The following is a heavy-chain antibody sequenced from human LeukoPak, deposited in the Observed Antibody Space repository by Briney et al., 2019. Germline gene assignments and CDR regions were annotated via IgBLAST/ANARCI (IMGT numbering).Heavy chain of an antibody. J-gene: IGHJ6*02. Sequence: KSSETLSLTCTVSGGSISSYYWSWIRQPPGKGLEWIGYIYYTGSTNYNPSLKSRVTISVDTSKNQFSLKVTSVTAADTAVYYCARHLDVWGQGTTVTVSS. CDR1: GGSISSYY. CDR3: ARHLDV. CDR2: IYYTGST. V-gene: IGHV4-59*08.